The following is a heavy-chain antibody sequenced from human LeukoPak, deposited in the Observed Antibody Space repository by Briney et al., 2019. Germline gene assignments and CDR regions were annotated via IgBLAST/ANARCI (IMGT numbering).Heavy chain of an antibody. CDR3: ARAGIVVVPAVYYFDY. V-gene: IGHV1-2*02. CDR2: INPNSGGT. CDR1: GYTFTGYY. Sequence: GASVKVSCKASGYTFTGYYMHWVRQAPGQGLEWMGWINPNSGGTNYAQKFQGRVTMTRDTSISTAYMELSRLRSDDTAVYYCARAGIVVVPAVYYFDYWGQGTLVTVSS. J-gene: IGHJ4*02. D-gene: IGHD2-2*01.